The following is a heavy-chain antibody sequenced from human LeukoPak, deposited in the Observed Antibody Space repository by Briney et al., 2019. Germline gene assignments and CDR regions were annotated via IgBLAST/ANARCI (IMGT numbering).Heavy chain of an antibody. CDR2: ISKTASDI. D-gene: IGHD3-10*01. Sequence: GGSLRLSCAASGFTFSDYYMSWIRQAPGKGLEWVSYISKTASDIYYGDSVKGRFTTSRDNAKNSLYLQMNSLRAEDTALYYCARGYGSGSIVCDCWGQGNLVTVSS. J-gene: IGHJ4*02. CDR3: ARGYGSGSIVCDC. V-gene: IGHV3-11*04. CDR1: GFTFSDYY.